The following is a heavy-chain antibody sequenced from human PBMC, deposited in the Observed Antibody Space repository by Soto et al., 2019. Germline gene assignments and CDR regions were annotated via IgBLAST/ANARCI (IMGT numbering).Heavy chain of an antibody. Sequence: ASVKVSCKASGYTFTSYGISWVRQAPGQGLEWMGWISAYNGNTNYAQKLQGRVTMTTDTSTSTAYMERRCLRSDDTAVYYCARVDDYIWGSYQPPDYWGQGTLVTVSS. V-gene: IGHV1-18*01. J-gene: IGHJ4*02. CDR1: GYTFTSYG. CDR2: ISAYNGNT. CDR3: ARVDDYIWGSYQPPDY. D-gene: IGHD3-16*01.